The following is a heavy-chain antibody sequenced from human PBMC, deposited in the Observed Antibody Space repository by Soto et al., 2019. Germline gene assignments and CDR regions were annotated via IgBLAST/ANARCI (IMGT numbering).Heavy chain of an antibody. CDR3: ANLRIAVAGHYYYYGMDV. V-gene: IGHV3-74*01. J-gene: IGHJ6*02. CDR2: INSDGSST. CDR1: GFTFSSYW. D-gene: IGHD6-19*01. Sequence: QTGGSLRLSCAASGFTFSSYWMHWVRQAPGKGLVWVSRINSDGSSTSYADSVKGRFTISRDNAKNTLYLQMNSLRAEDTAVYYCANLRIAVAGHYYYYGMDVWGQGTTVTVSS.